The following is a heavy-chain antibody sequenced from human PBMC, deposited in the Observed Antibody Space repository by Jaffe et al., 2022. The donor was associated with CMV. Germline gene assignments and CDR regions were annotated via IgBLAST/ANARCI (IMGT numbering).Heavy chain of an antibody. Sequence: EVQLVESGGGLVQPGGSLRLSCAASGFTVSSNYMSWVRQAPGKGLEWVSVIYSGGSTYYADSVKGRFTISRDNSKNTLYLQMNSLRAEDTAVYYCARETYSSGWYPNAFDIWGQGTMVTVSS. J-gene: IGHJ3*02. CDR1: GFTVSSNY. V-gene: IGHV3-66*01. D-gene: IGHD6-19*01. CDR2: IYSGGST. CDR3: ARETYSSGWYPNAFDI.